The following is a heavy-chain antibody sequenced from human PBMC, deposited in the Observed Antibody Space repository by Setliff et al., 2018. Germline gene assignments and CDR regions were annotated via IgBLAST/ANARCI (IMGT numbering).Heavy chain of an antibody. CDR3: VRGEENDSSGYYWVRLRPPTDS. V-gene: IGHV1-2*06. J-gene: IGHJ4*02. D-gene: IGHD3-22*01. CDR2: INPNSGGT. CDR1: GYTFTGYY. Sequence: GASVKVSCKASGYTFTGYYIHWVRQAPGQGLEWMGRINPNSGGTNYGQKFQGRVTMTRDTSISTSYMELSSLKSDDTAVYYCVRGEENDSSGYYWVRLRPPTDSWGQGTLVTVS.